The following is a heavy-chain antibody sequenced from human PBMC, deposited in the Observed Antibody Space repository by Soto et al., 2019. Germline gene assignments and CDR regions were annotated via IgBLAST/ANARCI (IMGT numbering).Heavy chain of an antibody. Sequence: PSETRSRTWTVSGGSISSGGYYWSWIRQHPGKGLEWIGYIYYSGSTYYNPSLKSRVTISVDTSKNQFSLKLSSVTAADAAVYYCARMNGSGSYYYYGMDVWGQGTTVTVSS. CDR2: IYYSGST. CDR3: ARMNGSGSYYYYGMDV. CDR1: GGSISSGGYY. J-gene: IGHJ6*02. V-gene: IGHV4-31*02. D-gene: IGHD3-10*01.